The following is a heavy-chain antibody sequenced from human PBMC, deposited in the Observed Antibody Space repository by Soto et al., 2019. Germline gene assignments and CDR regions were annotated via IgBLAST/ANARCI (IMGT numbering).Heavy chain of an antibody. J-gene: IGHJ5*02. V-gene: IGHV3-74*01. CDR1: GFTFSSYW. CDR3: ARAFDYMIPAAS. D-gene: IGHD2-2*01. Sequence: EVLLVESGGGLVQPGGSLRLSCAASGFTFSSYWMYWVRQAPGKGLVWLSRINGDGSYTSYADSVKGRFTISRDNATNTLYLQMHSLRAEDTVLYYCARAFDYMIPAASWGQGTLVTVSS. CDR2: INGDGSYT.